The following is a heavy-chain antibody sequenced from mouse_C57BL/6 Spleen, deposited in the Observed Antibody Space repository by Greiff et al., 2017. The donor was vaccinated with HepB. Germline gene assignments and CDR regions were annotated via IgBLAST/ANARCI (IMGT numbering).Heavy chain of an antibody. CDR3: ARLTGAYYFDY. V-gene: IGHV1-64*01. D-gene: IGHD4-1*01. CDR1: GYTFTSYW. J-gene: IGHJ2*01. Sequence: VQLQQPGAELVKPGASVKLSCKASGYTFTSYWMHWVKQRPGQGLEWIGMIHPNSGSTNYNEKFKSKATLTVDKSSSTAYMQLSSLTSEDSAVYYCARLTGAYYFDYGGQGTTLTVSS. CDR2: IHPNSGST.